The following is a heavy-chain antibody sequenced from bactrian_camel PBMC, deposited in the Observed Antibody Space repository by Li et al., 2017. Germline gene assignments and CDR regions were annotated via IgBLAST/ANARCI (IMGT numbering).Heavy chain of an antibody. D-gene: IGHD2*01. V-gene: IGHV3S54*01. CDR3: AARGPYCYTKLSVADFTY. CDR2: RDDYGTPT. CDR1: GNLFRRAS. Sequence: HVQLVESGGGSVQAGGSLRLSCAASGNLFRRASCMGWFRQAPGKEREGDALRDDYGTPTYAYADSVKGRFTVSTDNAKNTLYLQMNSLKPEDTAMYYCAARGPYCYTKLSVADFTYWGQGTQVTVS. J-gene: IGHJ6*01.